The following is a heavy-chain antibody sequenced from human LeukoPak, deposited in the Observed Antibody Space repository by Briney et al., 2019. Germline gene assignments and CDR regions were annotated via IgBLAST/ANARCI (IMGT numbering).Heavy chain of an antibody. CDR1: GFTFDDYA. CDR3: TRDTDYGSATNYFDS. D-gene: IGHD3-10*01. Sequence: GGSLRLPCAASGFTFDDYAMHWVRQAPGKGLEWVALISWEGHTTYYADSVRGRFTISRDNSKNSLYLQMNSLRTEDTAFYYCTRDTDYGSATNYFDSWGQGTLVSVSS. J-gene: IGHJ4*02. CDR2: ISWEGHTT. V-gene: IGHV3-43*01.